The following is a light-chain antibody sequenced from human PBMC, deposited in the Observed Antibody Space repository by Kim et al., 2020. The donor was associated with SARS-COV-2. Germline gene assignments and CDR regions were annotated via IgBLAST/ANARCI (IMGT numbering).Light chain of an antibody. V-gene: IGLV2-8*01. Sequence: GQSVTISCTGTSNGVGGYDFVSWYQQHPGQAPKLIIYEVFKRPSGVPDRFSGSKSGNTASLTASGLQAEDEADYYCTSYAASNLMVFGGGTQLTVL. CDR1: SNGVGGYDF. CDR3: TSYAASNLMV. J-gene: IGLJ2*01. CDR2: EVF.